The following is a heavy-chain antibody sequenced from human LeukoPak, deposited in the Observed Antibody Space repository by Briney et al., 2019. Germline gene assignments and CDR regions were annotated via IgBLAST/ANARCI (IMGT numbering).Heavy chain of an antibody. V-gene: IGHV3-21*01. Sequence: GSLILSCAASGFTFSSYRMNWVRQAPGKGLEWVSCISSSSDYIYYADSAKGRFTISRDNAKNSLYLQMNSLRAEDTAVYYCARERGYGGYKWFDPWGQGTLVTVSS. CDR3: ARERGYGGYKWFDP. CDR2: ISSSSDYI. D-gene: IGHD5-12*01. J-gene: IGHJ5*02. CDR1: GFTFSSYR.